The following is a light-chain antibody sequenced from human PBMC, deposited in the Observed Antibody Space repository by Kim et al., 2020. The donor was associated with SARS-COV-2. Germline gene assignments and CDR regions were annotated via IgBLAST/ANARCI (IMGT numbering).Light chain of an antibody. CDR1: SLRSYY. CDR2: GKN. CDR3: NSRDSSGNHLV. J-gene: IGLJ2*01. V-gene: IGLV3-19*01. Sequence: ALGQTVRITCQGDSLRSYYASWYQQKPGQAPVLVIYGKNNRPSGIPDRFSGSRSGNTASLTITGAQAEDEADYNCNSRDSSGNHLVFGGGTQLTVL.